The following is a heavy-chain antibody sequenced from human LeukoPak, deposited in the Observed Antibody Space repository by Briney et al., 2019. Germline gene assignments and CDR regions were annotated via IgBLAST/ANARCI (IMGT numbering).Heavy chain of an antibody. CDR3: ARFLSITLVRGGRYYYMDV. J-gene: IGHJ6*03. CDR1: GGSISSYY. CDR2: IYYSGST. D-gene: IGHD3-10*01. V-gene: IGHV4-59*01. Sequence: SETLSLTCTVSGGSISSYYWSWIRQPPGKGLEWIGYIYYSGSTDYNPSLKSRVTIAVDTSKNQFSLNLNSVTAADTAVYYCARFLSITLVRGGRYYYMDVWGKGTTVTVSS.